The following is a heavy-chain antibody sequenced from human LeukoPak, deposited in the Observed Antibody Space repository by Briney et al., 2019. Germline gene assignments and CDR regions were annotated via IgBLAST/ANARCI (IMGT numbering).Heavy chain of an antibody. CDR3: ARVENYDYVWGSYRTSGGMDY. V-gene: IGHV3-30*04. CDR1: GSTFSSYA. J-gene: IGHJ4*02. CDR2: ISYDGSNK. Sequence: GGSLRLSCAASGSTFSSYAMHWVRQAPGKGLEWVAVISYDGSNKYYADSVKGRFTISRDNSKNTLYLQMNSLRAEDTAVYYCARVENYDYVWGSYRTSGGMDYWGQGTLVTVSS. D-gene: IGHD3-16*02.